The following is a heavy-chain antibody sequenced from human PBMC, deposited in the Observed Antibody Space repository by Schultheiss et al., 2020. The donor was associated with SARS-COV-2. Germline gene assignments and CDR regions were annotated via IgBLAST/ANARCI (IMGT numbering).Heavy chain of an antibody. CDR2: IKQDGSEK. CDR1: GFTFSSYG. CDR3: ARDGGFGELYTTHTYYGMDV. D-gene: IGHD3-10*01. V-gene: IGHV3-7*01. J-gene: IGHJ6*02. Sequence: GGSLRLSCAASGFTFSSYGMHWVRQAPGKGLEWVANIKQDGSEKYYVDSVKGRFTISRDNAKNSLYLQMNSLRAEDTAVYYCARDGGFGELYTTHTYYGMDVWGQGTTVTVSS.